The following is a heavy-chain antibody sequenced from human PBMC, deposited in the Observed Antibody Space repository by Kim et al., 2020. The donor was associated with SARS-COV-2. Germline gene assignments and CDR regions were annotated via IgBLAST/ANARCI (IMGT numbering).Heavy chain of an antibody. J-gene: IGHJ3*02. Sequence: GGSLRLSCAASGFTFSSYSMNWVRQAPGKGLEWVSSISSSSSYIYYADSVKGRFTISRDNAKNSLYLQMNSLRAEDTAVYYCARAIISDYDFWSGPPNAFDIWGQGTMVSVSS. D-gene: IGHD3-3*01. CDR2: ISSSSSYI. CDR1: GFTFSSYS. CDR3: ARAIISDYDFWSGPPNAFDI. V-gene: IGHV3-21*01.